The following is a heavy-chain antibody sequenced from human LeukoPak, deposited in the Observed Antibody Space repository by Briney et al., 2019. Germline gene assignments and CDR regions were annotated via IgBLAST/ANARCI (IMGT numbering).Heavy chain of an antibody. V-gene: IGHV4-38-2*02. J-gene: IGHJ4*02. Sequence: ETLSLTCTVSGYSISSGYYWGWIRQPPGKGLEWIGSFYRSGSTYYNPSLKSRVTISVDTSKNQFSLKLSSVTAADTAVYYCARARGRGGEDYWGQGTLVTVSS. CDR2: FYRSGST. D-gene: IGHD3-16*01. CDR1: GYSISSGYY. CDR3: ARARGRGGEDY.